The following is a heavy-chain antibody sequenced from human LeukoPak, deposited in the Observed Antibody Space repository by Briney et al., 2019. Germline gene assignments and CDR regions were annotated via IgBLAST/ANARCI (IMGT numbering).Heavy chain of an antibody. CDR1: GFTFSSYA. CDR3: AKDREGTMGYDYFDC. V-gene: IGHV3-23*01. Sequence: GGSLRLSCAASGFTFSSYAMSWVRQTPEKGLEWVSTISGSGGSTNYADSVKGRFTISRDNSKNTLNLQMNSLRVEDTAEYYCAKDREGTMGYDYFDCWGQGTLVTVSS. CDR2: ISGSGGST. J-gene: IGHJ4*02. D-gene: IGHD3-16*01.